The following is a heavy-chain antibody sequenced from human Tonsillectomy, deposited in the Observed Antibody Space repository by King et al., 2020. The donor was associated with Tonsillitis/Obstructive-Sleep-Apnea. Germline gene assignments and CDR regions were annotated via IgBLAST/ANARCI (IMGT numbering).Heavy chain of an antibody. V-gene: IGHV1-18*01. Sequence: VQLVQSGGEVKKPGASVKVSCKASGYTFTSYGISWVRQAPGQGLEWMGWISGYNGNTNHAQKFQGRVTMTTDLSTSTAYMELRSLRSDDTATYYCARDQLVPNAIRSIDYWGQGTLSPSPQ. D-gene: IGHD2-2*01. J-gene: IGHJ4*02. CDR1: GYTFTSYG. CDR2: ISGYNGNT. CDR3: ARDQLVPNAIRSIDY.